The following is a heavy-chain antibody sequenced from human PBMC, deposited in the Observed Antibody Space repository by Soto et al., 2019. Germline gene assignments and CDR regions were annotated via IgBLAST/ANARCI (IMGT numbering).Heavy chain of an antibody. CDR2: ISHSGTT. CDR3: ARNGGNTWYYFDS. V-gene: IGHV4-34*01. Sequence: QVQLQQWGAGLLKPSETLSLTCAVNGGSFTGYYGAWIRQSHEKVLEWIGEISHSGTTKYNPSLKSRVTISVDTSKNQFSLKLSSVTAADTGMYYCARNGGNTWYYFDSWGQGTVVTVSS. D-gene: IGHD6-13*01. CDR1: GGSFTGYY. J-gene: IGHJ4*02.